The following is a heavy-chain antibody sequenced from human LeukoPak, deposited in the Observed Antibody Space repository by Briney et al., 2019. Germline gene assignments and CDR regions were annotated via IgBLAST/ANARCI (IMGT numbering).Heavy chain of an antibody. J-gene: IGHJ4*02. Sequence: GGSLRLSCAASGFTFDDYGMSWVRHAPGKGLEWVSGISWNSDSIVYGDSVKGRFTISRDNAKNSLYLQMNSLRAEDTALYYCAKSHGAGRYYPLEYWGQGTLLTVSS. D-gene: IGHD3-10*01. CDR2: ISWNSDSI. CDR1: GFTFDDYG. V-gene: IGHV3-9*01. CDR3: AKSHGAGRYYPLEY.